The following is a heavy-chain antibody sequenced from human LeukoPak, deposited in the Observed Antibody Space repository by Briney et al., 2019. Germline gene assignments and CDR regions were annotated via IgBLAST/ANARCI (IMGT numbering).Heavy chain of an antibody. CDR3: ARGPRWDPHFDY. Sequence: GASVKVSCKASGYTFTSYDINWVRQAPGQGLEWMGWINPNSGDTNSAQKFQGRVTMTRDTSISTAYMELSRLRSDDTAVYYCARGPRWDPHFDYWGQGTLVTVSS. J-gene: IGHJ4*02. CDR2: INPNSGDT. V-gene: IGHV1-2*02. CDR1: GYTFTSYD. D-gene: IGHD1-26*01.